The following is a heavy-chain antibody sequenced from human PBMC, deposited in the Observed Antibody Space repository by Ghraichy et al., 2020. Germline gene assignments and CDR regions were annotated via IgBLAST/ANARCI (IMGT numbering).Heavy chain of an antibody. Sequence: ASVKVSCKASGYTFTSYDLNWVRQATGQGLEWMGWMNPNSGNTGYAQKFQGRVTMTRNTSISTAYMELSSLKSEDTAVYYCARDSSGYSPGYYGMDVWGQGTTVTVSS. CDR2: MNPNSGNT. CDR1: GYTFTSYD. J-gene: IGHJ6*02. CDR3: ARDSSGYSPGYYGMDV. D-gene: IGHD3-22*01. V-gene: IGHV1-8*01.